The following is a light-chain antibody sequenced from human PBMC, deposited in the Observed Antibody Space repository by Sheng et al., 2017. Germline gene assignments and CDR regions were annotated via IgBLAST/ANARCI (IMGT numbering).Light chain of an antibody. J-gene: IGKJ4*01. CDR3: QQRTIWPPFT. CDR1: QSFGTR. CDR2: DAS. Sequence: ESVLTQSPATLSLSPGDRATLSCRASQSFGTRLAWYQHKPGQAPRLLIYDASISGSGSETDFTLTISSLEPEDFAIYYCQQRTIWPPFTFGGGTKVELK. V-gene: IGKV3-11*01.